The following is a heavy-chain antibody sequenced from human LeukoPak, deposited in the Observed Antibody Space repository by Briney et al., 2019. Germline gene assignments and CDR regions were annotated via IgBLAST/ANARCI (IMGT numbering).Heavy chain of an antibody. CDR2: INQDGSGE. CDR3: ARGYSGWYPTNYFDY. CDR1: GFTFSRYW. J-gene: IGHJ4*02. V-gene: IGHV3-7*01. D-gene: IGHD6-19*01. Sequence: GGSLKLSCAASGFTFSRYWMTWVRQGQGKGLEWVATINQDGSGEYYVDSVKGRFTISRDNAKNSLYLQMNSLRAEDTAVYYCARGYSGWYPTNYFDYWGQGTLVTVSS.